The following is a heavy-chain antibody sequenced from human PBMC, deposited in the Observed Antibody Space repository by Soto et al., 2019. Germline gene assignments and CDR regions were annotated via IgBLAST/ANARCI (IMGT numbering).Heavy chain of an antibody. CDR1: GFSLSTSGVG. CDR3: AHSIRYFDWLHRYFDY. D-gene: IGHD3-9*01. J-gene: IGHJ4*02. V-gene: IGHV2-5*02. CDR2: IYWDDDK. Sequence: QITLKESGPTLVKPTQTLTLTCTFSGFSLSTSGVGVGWIRQPPGKALEWLALIYWDDDKRYSPSLKSRLTITKDTSKNQFVLTMTNMDPVDTATYYCAHSIRYFDWLHRYFDYWGQGTLVTVSS.